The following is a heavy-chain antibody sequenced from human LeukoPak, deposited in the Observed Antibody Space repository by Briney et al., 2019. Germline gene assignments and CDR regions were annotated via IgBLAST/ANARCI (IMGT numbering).Heavy chain of an antibody. Sequence: SETLSLTCTVSGGSISSGSYYWSWIRQPAGKGLEWIGRIYTSGSTNYNPSLKSRVTISVDTSKNQFSLKLSSVTAADTVVYYCARRIAAAPMSWFDPWGQGTLVTVSS. V-gene: IGHV4-61*02. CDR1: GGSISSGSYY. CDR3: ARRIAAAPMSWFDP. CDR2: IYTSGST. J-gene: IGHJ5*02. D-gene: IGHD6-13*01.